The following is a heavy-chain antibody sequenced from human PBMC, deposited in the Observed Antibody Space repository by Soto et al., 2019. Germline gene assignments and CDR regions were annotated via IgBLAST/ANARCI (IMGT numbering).Heavy chain of an antibody. CDR2: ISYDGSHK. Sequence: PGGSLRLSCAASGFTFRSYGMHWARQAPGRGLEWVAVISYDGSHKSYEDSVKGRFTISRDNYKNTLHLQMDSLGAEDTAVYYCAKNFIPLSPDLYFDSWGQGTLVTVSS. CDR1: GFTFRSYG. CDR3: AKNFIPLSPDLYFDS. J-gene: IGHJ4*02. V-gene: IGHV3-30*18. D-gene: IGHD3-16*01.